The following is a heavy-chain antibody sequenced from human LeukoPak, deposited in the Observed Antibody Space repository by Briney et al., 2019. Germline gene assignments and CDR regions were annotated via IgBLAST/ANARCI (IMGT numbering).Heavy chain of an antibody. J-gene: IGHJ4*02. CDR1: GYSFNTYW. CDR3: AREGRSSSPMDY. Sequence: GASLQISCKGSGYSFNTYWIGWVRRMPGKGLEWMGIIYPGDSDTRYSPSFQGQVTISADKSLSTAYLQWGSLKASDTAMYYCAREGRSSSPMDYWGQGTLVTVSS. CDR2: IYPGDSDT. D-gene: IGHD6-6*01. V-gene: IGHV5-51*01.